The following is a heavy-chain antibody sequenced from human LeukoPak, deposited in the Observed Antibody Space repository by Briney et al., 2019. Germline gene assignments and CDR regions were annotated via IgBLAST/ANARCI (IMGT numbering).Heavy chain of an antibody. CDR2: INSNGSST. V-gene: IGHV3-74*01. J-gene: IGHJ3*02. CDR3: ARVASCGGDCTNDAFDI. CDR1: GFTFSSYW. D-gene: IGHD2-21*02. Sequence: GGSLRLSCAASGFTFSSYWMNWVRQAPGKGLVWVSRINSNGSSTSYADSVKGRFTISRDNAKNTLYLQMNSLRAEDTAVYYCARVASCGGDCTNDAFDIWGQGTMVTVSS.